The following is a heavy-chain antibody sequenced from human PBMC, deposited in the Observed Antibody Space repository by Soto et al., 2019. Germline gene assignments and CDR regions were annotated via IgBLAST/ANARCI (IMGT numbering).Heavy chain of an antibody. J-gene: IGHJ6*02. Sequence: QVQLQESGPGLVKPSQTLSLTCTVSGGSISSGGYYWSWIRQHPGKGLEWIGYISYSGSTYYHPSLKSRVTMAGDTFKNQFSLKVSSVTAAETDVYYCARDPGRGYYYYGMDVRGQGTTVTVSS. V-gene: IGHV4-31*03. CDR1: GGSISSGGYY. CDR2: ISYSGST. D-gene: IGHD1-1*01. CDR3: ARDPGRGYYYYGMDV.